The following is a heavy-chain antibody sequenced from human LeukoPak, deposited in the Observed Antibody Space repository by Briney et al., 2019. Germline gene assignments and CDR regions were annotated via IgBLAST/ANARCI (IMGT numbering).Heavy chain of an antibody. D-gene: IGHD3-16*02. V-gene: IGHV4-59*01. CDR2: IYYSGRT. J-gene: IGHJ6*02. Sequence: PSETLSLTCTVSGGSISTYYWNWIRQPPGKGLEWIGYIYYSGRTNYNPSLKSRVIMSIDASNNQFSLKLSSVTAADTAVYYCARGRGSYRRGMDVWGQGTTVTVSS. CDR3: ARGRGSYRRGMDV. CDR1: GGSISTYY.